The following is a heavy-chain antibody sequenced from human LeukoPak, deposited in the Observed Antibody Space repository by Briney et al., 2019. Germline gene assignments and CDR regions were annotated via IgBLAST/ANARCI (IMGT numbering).Heavy chain of an antibody. D-gene: IGHD5-24*01. CDR1: GGTFSNYA. CDR2: IIPIFGTA. V-gene: IGHV1-69*05. CDR3: ARDNSVRDEARWFNP. J-gene: IGHJ5*02. Sequence: ASVKVSCKASGGTFSNYAFSWVRQAPGQGLEWMGGIIPIFGTANYAQKFQGRVTLTRDMSTSTDYLELSSLRSEDTAVYYCARDNSVRDEARWFNPWGQGTLVTVSS.